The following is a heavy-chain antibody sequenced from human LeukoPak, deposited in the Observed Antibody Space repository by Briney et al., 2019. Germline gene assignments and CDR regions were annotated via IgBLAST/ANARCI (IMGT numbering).Heavy chain of an antibody. CDR2: IYPDDSET. Sequence: GESLKISCKGSGNSYWIAWVRQMPGQGLEWMGIIYPDDSETIYSPSFQGQVTISADKSISTAYLQWSSLKASDTAMYYCARPRKVGATYFDYWGQGTLVTVSS. CDR3: ARPRKVGATYFDY. J-gene: IGHJ4*02. V-gene: IGHV5-51*01. CDR1: GNSYW. D-gene: IGHD1-26*01.